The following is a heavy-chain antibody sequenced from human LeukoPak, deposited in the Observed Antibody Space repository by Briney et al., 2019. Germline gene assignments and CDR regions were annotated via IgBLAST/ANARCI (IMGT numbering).Heavy chain of an antibody. D-gene: IGHD3-22*01. V-gene: IGHV1-2*06. CDR2: INPNSGGT. Sequence: ASVKVSCKASGYTLTDYYMHWVRQAPGQGLEWMGRINPNSGGTNYAQKFQGRVTMTRDMSISTVYMELSRLRSDDTAVYYCARVGYYESSGYYEYWGQGTLVTVSS. CDR3: ARVGYYESSGYYEY. CDR1: GYTLTDYY. J-gene: IGHJ4*02.